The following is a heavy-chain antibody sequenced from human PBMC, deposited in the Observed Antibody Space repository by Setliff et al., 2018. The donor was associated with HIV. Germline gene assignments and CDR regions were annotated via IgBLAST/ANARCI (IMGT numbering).Heavy chain of an antibody. CDR2: IYDTGKI. J-gene: IGHJ4*02. V-gene: IGHV4-59*01. CDR3: ARVLFGQSGSYKNYYFDY. CDR1: GGSFSSYF. Sequence: SETLSLTCIVSGGSFSSYFWSWIRQSPGKGLEWIGNIYDTGKINYNPSLKGRVTMSIDMSEDQFSLNLRSVTAADTATYYCARVLFGQSGSYKNYYFDYWCQGTLVTVSS. D-gene: IGHD3-10*01.